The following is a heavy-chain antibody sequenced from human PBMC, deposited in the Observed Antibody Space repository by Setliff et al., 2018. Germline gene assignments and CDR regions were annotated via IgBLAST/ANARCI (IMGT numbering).Heavy chain of an antibody. CDR2: VDPEDGET. Sequence: ASVKVSCKASGYTFTDYYMHWVQQAPGKGLEWMGRVDPEDGETIYVENFQGRVTMTTDTSTSTAYMELRSLRSDDTAVYYCARVPRLEWLLPTFDSWGQGTLVTVSS. CDR1: GYTFTDYY. CDR3: ARVPRLEWLLPTFDS. V-gene: IGHV1-69-2*01. D-gene: IGHD3-3*01. J-gene: IGHJ4*02.